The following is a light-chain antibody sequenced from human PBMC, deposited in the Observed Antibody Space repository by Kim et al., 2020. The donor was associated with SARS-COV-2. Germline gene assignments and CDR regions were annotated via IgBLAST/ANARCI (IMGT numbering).Light chain of an antibody. V-gene: IGLV4-69*01. J-gene: IGLJ3*02. CDR2: LNSDGSH. CDR3: QTWGTGIRV. CDR1: SGHSSYA. Sequence: ASVKLTCTLSSGHSSYAIAWHQQRPEKGPRYLMKLNSDGSHSKGDGIPDRFSGSSSGAERYLTISSLQSEDEADYYCQTWGTGIRVFGGGTKLTVL.